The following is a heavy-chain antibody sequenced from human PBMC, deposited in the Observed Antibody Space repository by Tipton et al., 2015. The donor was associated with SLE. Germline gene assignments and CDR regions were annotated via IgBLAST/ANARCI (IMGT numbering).Heavy chain of an antibody. CDR3: TTVTMINVHGDY. CDR2: IKSKSDGDTM. CDR1: GFTFSDVW. J-gene: IGHJ4*02. D-gene: IGHD3-22*01. Sequence: QLVQSGGGLIQPGRSLRLSCAASGFTFSDVWMSWVRQAPGKGLEWVGRIKSKSDGDTMDYAAPVKGRFTISRDDSKNTLYLQMNSLKIEDTAVYYCTTVTMINVHGDYWGQGTLVTVSS. V-gene: IGHV3-15*05.